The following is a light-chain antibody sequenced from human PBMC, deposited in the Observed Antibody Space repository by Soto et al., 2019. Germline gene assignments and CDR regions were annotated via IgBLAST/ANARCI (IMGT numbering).Light chain of an antibody. CDR3: QQFHSSPPYT. Sequence: EIVLTQSPGTLSLSPGERATLSCRASQSISSSFLAWYQQIPGQTPRLLIYAASTRAPGIPDRFSGSGSGTDFTLTISRLEPEDFAVYYCQQFHSSPPYTFGQGTKLDIK. J-gene: IGKJ2*01. V-gene: IGKV3-20*01. CDR2: AAS. CDR1: QSISSSF.